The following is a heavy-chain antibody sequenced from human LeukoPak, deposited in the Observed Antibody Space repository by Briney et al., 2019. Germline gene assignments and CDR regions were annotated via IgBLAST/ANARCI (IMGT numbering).Heavy chain of an antibody. CDR3: ARVFCSTTSCFDVAGFDY. J-gene: IGHJ4*02. V-gene: IGHV4-38-2*02. CDR2: IYYSGST. Sequence: TSETLSLTCSVSGYSISSGFYWAWIRQSPGKGLEWIGSIYYSGSTFHNPSLKSRVTISVDTSKNQFSLKLTSVTAADTAVYYCARVFCSTTSCFDVAGFDYWGQGALVTVSS. CDR1: GYSISSGFY. D-gene: IGHD2-2*01.